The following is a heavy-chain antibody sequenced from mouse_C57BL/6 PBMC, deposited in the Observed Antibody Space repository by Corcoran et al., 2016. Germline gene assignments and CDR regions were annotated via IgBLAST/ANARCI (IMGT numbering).Heavy chain of an antibody. V-gene: IGHV1-26*01. Sequence: EVQLQQSGPELVKPGASVKISCKASGYTFTDYYMNWVKQSHGKSLEWIGDINPNNGGTSYNQKFKGKATLTVDKSSSTAYMELRSLTSEDSAVYYCARSGDYYDYPYFDYWGQGTTLTVSS. D-gene: IGHD2-4*01. CDR3: ARSGDYYDYPYFDY. CDR1: GYTFTDYY. CDR2: INPNNGGT. J-gene: IGHJ2*01.